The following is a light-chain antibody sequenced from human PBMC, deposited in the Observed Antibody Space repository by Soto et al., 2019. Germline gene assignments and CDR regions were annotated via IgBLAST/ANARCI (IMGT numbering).Light chain of an antibody. Sequence: LTQPPSASGTPGQRVTISCSGSSSNVGSNTVNWYQHLPGTAPKLLMHGNNQRPSGVPDRFSGSKSGTSASLAISGLQSEDEADYYCAAWDVSLSGYVFGTGTKVTVL. J-gene: IGLJ1*01. CDR3: AAWDVSLSGYV. CDR1: SSNVGSNT. CDR2: GNN. V-gene: IGLV1-44*01.